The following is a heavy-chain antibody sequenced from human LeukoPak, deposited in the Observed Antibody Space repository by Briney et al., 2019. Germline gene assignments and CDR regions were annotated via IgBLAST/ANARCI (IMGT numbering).Heavy chain of an antibody. Sequence: GASVKVSCKASGGTFSSYAISWVRQAPGQGLEWMGRIIPILGIANYAQKFQGRVTITADKSTSTAYMELSSLRSEDTAVYYCASGRVYYYDSSGYSAFDYWGQGTLVTVSS. J-gene: IGHJ4*02. CDR1: GGTFSSYA. CDR3: ASGRVYYYDSSGYSAFDY. CDR2: IIPILGIA. D-gene: IGHD3-22*01. V-gene: IGHV1-69*04.